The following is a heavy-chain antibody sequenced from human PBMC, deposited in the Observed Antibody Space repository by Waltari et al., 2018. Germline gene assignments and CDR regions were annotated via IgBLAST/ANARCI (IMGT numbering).Heavy chain of an antibody. V-gene: IGHV1-3*03. CDR3: ARGSRLPFFDW. CDR1: GYPFISYS. D-gene: IGHD4-17*01. J-gene: IGHJ4*02. CDR2: INVGNGDT. Sequence: QVQLVQSGTEVKKPGATVTVSCKTSGYPFISYSMHWVRQAPGQRPEWMGWINVGNGDTKYSQEFQGRVTITSDTFARTTYMELRSLRSEDMAVYFCARGSRLPFFDWWGQGTLVSVSS.